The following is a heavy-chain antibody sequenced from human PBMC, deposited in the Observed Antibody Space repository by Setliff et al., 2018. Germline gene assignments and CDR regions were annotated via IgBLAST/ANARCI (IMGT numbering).Heavy chain of an antibody. D-gene: IGHD3-10*01. CDR3: ARDGLLWFGELLSEYYFDY. V-gene: IGHV3-74*01. J-gene: IGHJ4*02. CDR2: INNDGSST. Sequence: PGGSLRLSCAASGFTFDDYAMHWVRQAPGKRLMWVSRINNDGSSTTYEDSVKGRFTMSRDNAKNTLYLQMNSLRAEDTAVYYCARDGLLWFGELLSEYYFDYWGQGTPVTVSS. CDR1: GFTFDDYA.